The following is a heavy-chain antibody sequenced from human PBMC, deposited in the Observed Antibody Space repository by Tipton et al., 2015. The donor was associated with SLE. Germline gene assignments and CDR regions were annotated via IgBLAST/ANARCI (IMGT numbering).Heavy chain of an antibody. CDR3: AVLGDGN. D-gene: IGHD2/OR15-2a*01. CDR1: GGSISSSSYS. Sequence: TLSLTCTVSGGSISSSSYSWSWIRQPAGKGLEWSGHIYTSGSTNYNPPLKSRVTISVDTSKNQFYLKLSSVTAAETAVYYCAVLGDGNWGQGTMVTVSS. V-gene: IGHV4-61*09. J-gene: IGHJ3*01. CDR2: IYTSGST.